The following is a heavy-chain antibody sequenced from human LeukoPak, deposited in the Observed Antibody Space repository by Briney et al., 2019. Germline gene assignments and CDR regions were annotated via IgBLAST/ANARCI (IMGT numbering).Heavy chain of an antibody. CDR1: GGTFSSYA. V-gene: IGHV1-69*04. CDR3: ARDPSRIAAAGT. Sequence: SVTVSCKASGGTFSSYAISWVRQAPGQGLEWMGRIIPILGIANYAQKFQGRVTITADKSTSTAYMELSSLRSEDTAVYYCARDPSRIAAAGTWGQGTLVTVSS. CDR2: IIPILGIA. D-gene: IGHD6-13*01. J-gene: IGHJ4*02.